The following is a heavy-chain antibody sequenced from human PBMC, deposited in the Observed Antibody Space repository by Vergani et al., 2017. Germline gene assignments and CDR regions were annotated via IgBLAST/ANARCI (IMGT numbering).Heavy chain of an antibody. V-gene: IGHV3-66*02. CDR3: ARDRAVTQILYYYYCGMDV. CDR1: GFTVSINY. J-gene: IGHJ6*02. Sequence: EVQLVESGGGLVQPGGSLRLSCAASGFTVSINYMSWVRQAPGKGLEWVSVIYSGGSTYYADSVKGRFTISRDNSKNTLYLQMNSLRAEDTAVYYCARDRAVTQILYYYYCGMDVWGQGTTVTVSS. CDR2: IYSGGST. D-gene: IGHD4-17*01.